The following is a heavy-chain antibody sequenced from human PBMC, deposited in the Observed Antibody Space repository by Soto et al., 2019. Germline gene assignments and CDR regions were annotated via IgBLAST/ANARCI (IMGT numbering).Heavy chain of an antibody. J-gene: IGHJ4*02. V-gene: IGHV1-69*06. CDR3: ARYYQYCSGGSCYSPFDY. CDR1: GGTFSSYA. D-gene: IGHD2-15*01. Sequence: QVQLVQSGAEVKKPGSSVKVSCKASGGTFSSYAISWVRQAPGQGLEWMGGIIPIFGTANYAQKFQGRVTITADKSTSTAYMELSSLRSEDTAVYYCARYYQYCSGGSCYSPFDYWGQGTLVTVSS. CDR2: IIPIFGTA.